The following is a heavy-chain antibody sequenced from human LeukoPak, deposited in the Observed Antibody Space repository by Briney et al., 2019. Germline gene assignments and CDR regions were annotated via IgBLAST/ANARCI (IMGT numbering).Heavy chain of an antibody. CDR1: GYTFTGYY. V-gene: IGHV1-2*02. D-gene: IGHD6-13*01. CDR3: ARDLFSDGYSSSWDY. Sequence: ASVKVSCKASGYTFTGYYMHWVRQAPGQGLEWMGWINPNSGGTNYAQKFRGRVTMTRDTSISTAYMELSRLRSDDTAVYYCARDLFSDGYSSSWDYWGQGTLVTVSS. J-gene: IGHJ4*02. CDR2: INPNSGGT.